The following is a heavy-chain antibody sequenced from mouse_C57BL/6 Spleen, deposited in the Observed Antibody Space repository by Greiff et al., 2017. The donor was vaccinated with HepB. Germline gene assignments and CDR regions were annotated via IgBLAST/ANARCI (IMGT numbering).Heavy chain of an antibody. Sequence: EVQGVESGGGLVKPGGSLKLSCAASGFTFSDYGMHWVRQAPEKGLEWVAYISSGSSTIYYADTVKGRFTISRDNAKNTLFLQMTRLRSEDTAMYYCARGGLYYGPRYFDVWGTGTTVTVSS. V-gene: IGHV5-17*01. CDR2: ISSGSSTI. J-gene: IGHJ1*03. CDR1: GFTFSDYG. CDR3: ARGGLYYGPRYFDV. D-gene: IGHD1-2*01.